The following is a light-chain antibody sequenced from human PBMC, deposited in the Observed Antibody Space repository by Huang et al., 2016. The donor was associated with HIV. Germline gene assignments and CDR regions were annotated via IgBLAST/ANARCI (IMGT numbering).Light chain of an antibody. J-gene: IGKJ4*01. V-gene: IGKV3-15*01. CDR3: QQYNNWPPLLT. CDR1: QSINNN. Sequence: EIVLTQSPATLSLSPGERAALSCRATQSINNNLAWYQQKPGQSPRLLIYGASTRATGIPARFRGSGSGTEVTLTISSLQSEDFAVYYCQQYNNWPPLLTFGGGTKVEIK. CDR2: GAS.